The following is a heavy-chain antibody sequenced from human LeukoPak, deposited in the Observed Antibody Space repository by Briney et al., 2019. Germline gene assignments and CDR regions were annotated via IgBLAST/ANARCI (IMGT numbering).Heavy chain of an antibody. CDR2: ISYDGSNK. CDR1: GFTFSSYG. D-gene: IGHD7-27*01. V-gene: IGHV3-30*18. Sequence: GGSLRLSCAASGFTFSSYGMHWVRQAPGKGLEWVAVISYDGSNKYYADSVKGRFTISRDNSKNTLYLQMNSLRAEDTAVYYCAKDAPGGFDPWAREPWSPSPQ. CDR3: AKDAPGGFDP. J-gene: IGHJ5*02.